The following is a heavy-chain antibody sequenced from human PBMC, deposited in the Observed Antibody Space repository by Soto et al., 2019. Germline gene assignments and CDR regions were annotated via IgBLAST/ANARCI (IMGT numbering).Heavy chain of an antibody. J-gene: IGHJ4*02. CDR1: GDSVSSNSAA. D-gene: IGHD1-26*01. Sequence: SQTLSLTCAISGDSVSSNSAAWNWIRQSPSRGLEWLGRTYYRSKWYNDYAVSVKSRITINPDTSKNQFSLQLNSVTPEDTAVYYCAREGRPLVGRAKYFDYWGQGTLVTVSS. V-gene: IGHV6-1*01. CDR3: AREGRPLVGRAKYFDY. CDR2: TYYRSKWYN.